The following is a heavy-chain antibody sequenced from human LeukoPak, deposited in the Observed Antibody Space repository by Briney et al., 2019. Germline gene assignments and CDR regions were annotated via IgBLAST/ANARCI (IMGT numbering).Heavy chain of an antibody. J-gene: IGHJ4*02. CDR2: ISSSSSSI. CDR1: GFIFSTYS. D-gene: IGHD6-13*01. Sequence: GGSLRVSCAASGFIFSTYSINWVRQAPGKGLEWVSHISSSSSSIYYADSVKGRFSISRDNAKNSLYLQMNSLRDEDTAVYYCARSGYGSRWYFFDHWGQGTLVTVSS. V-gene: IGHV3-48*02. CDR3: ARSGYGSRWYFFDH.